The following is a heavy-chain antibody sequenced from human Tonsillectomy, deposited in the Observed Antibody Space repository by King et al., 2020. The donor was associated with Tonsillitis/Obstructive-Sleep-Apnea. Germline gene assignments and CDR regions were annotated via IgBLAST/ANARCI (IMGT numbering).Heavy chain of an antibody. CDR1: GFTFSSYE. CDR3: ARGLVWGGYYAYYFDY. CDR2: ISSSGTIK. D-gene: IGHD3-3*01. V-gene: IGHV3-48*03. J-gene: IGHJ4*02. Sequence: VQLVESGGGLVQPGGSLRLSCAAFGFTFSSYEMNWVRQAPGKGLEWVSYISSSGTIKYYADSVKGRFTIFRDNARNSLYLQMISLRAEDTAVYYCARGLVWGGYYAYYFDYWGQGTLVTVSS.